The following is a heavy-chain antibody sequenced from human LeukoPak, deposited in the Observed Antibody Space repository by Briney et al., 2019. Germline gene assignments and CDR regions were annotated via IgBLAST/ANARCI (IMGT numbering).Heavy chain of an antibody. CDR3: ARTTRTSYYMDV. CDR2: ISSSSSYI. D-gene: IGHD1-14*01. J-gene: IGHJ6*03. CDR1: GFTFSSYS. V-gene: IGHV3-21*01. Sequence: GGSLRLSCAASGFTFSSYSMNWVRQAPGKGLEWVSSISSSSSYIYYADSVKGRFTISRDNAKNSLYLQMNSLRAEDTAVYYCARTTRTSYYMDVWGKGTTVTISS.